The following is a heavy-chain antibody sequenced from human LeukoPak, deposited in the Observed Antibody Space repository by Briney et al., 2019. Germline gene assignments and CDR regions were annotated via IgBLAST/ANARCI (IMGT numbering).Heavy chain of an antibody. V-gene: IGHV4-61*02. CDR3: ARDAPGIAAAGVY. J-gene: IGHJ4*02. CDR2: IYTSGSTSGST. D-gene: IGHD6-13*01. Sequence: PSQTLSLTCIVSGGSISSGTYYWNWIRQPAGKGLEWIGRIYTSGSTSGSTSCNPSLKSRVTISVDMSKNQFSLSLSSVTAADTAVYYCARDAPGIAAAGVYWGQGTLVAVSS. CDR1: GGSISSGTYY.